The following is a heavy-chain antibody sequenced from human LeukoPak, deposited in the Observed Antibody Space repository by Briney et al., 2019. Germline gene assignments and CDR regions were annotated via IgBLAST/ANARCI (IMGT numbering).Heavy chain of an antibody. CDR3: ARFCTSCYMLEAFDI. Sequence: GESLQISCKGSGSIFTSYWIGWVRQLPGKGLGWMGIIYPGDSDTRYSPSFQGQVTISADKSSSTCYLEWSNRKAAGTAMYYCARFCTSCYMLEAFDIWGQGTMVTVSS. V-gene: IGHV5-51*01. CDR2: IYPGDSDT. D-gene: IGHD2-2*02. CDR1: GSIFTSYW. J-gene: IGHJ3*02.